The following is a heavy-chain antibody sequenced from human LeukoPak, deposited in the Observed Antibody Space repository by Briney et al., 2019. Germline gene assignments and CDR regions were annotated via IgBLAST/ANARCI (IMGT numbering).Heavy chain of an antibody. J-gene: IGHJ6*02. CDR3: ARELSTVLRYFDWLPPLDYYYGMDV. Sequence: GGSLRLSCAASGFTFSSYWMSWVRQAPGKGLEWVANIKQDGSEKYYVDSVKGRFTISRDNAKNSLYLQMNSLRAEDMAVYYCARELSTVLRYFDWLPPLDYYYGMDVWGQGTTVTVSS. V-gene: IGHV3-7*01. CDR1: GFTFSSYW. D-gene: IGHD3-9*01. CDR2: IKQDGSEK.